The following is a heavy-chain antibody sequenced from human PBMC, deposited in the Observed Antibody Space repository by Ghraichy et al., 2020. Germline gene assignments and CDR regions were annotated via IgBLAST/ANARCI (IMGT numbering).Heavy chain of an antibody. CDR2: IYYSGST. CDR1: GGSISSSSYY. D-gene: IGHD6-25*01. J-gene: IGHJ6*02. V-gene: IGHV4-39*01. Sequence: SETLSLTCTVSGGSISSSSYYWGWIRQPPGKGLEWIGSIYYSGSTYYNPSLKSRVTISVDTSKNQFSLKLSSVTAADTAVYYCAILLFEDVFSNKYSSEGMDVWGQGTTVTVSS. CDR3: AILLFEDVFSNKYSSEGMDV.